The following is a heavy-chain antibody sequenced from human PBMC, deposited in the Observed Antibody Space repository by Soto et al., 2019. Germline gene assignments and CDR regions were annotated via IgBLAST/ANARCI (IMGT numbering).Heavy chain of an antibody. V-gene: IGHV3-30*18. CDR2: ISYDGSNK. CDR1: GFTFSSYG. Sequence: GVSLRLSWAASGFTFSSYGMHWVGQAPGKGLEWVAVISYDGSNKYYADSVKGRFTISRDNSKNTLYLQMNSRRAEDKAVHYRAKAPWGSAATWLDPWGKGTLVTVSS. J-gene: IGHJ5*02. D-gene: IGHD6-13*01. CDR3: AKAPWGSAATWLDP.